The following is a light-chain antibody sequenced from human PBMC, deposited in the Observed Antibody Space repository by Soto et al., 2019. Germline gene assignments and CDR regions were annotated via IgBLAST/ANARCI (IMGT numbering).Light chain of an antibody. CDR3: QVWDSSSDHPV. V-gene: IGLV3-21*04. CDR1: NIGSKS. CDR2: YDS. Sequence: SYELTQPPSVSVAPGKTARITCGGNNIGSKSVHWYQQKPGQAPVLVIYYDSDRPSGIPERFSGSNSGNTATLTISRVEAGDEADYYCQVWDSSSDHPVFGRGTKLIVL. J-gene: IGLJ2*01.